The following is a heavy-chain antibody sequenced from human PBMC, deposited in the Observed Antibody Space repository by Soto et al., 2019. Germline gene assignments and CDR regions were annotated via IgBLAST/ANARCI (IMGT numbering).Heavy chain of an antibody. J-gene: IGHJ4*02. CDR3: AKDRNYPRDQFHY. Sequence: PGGSLRLSCAASGFTFRTYALSWVRQAPGKGLEWVSAISANGQGIYYADSVRGRFTISRDNSKNTIFLNMDSLRAEDTAVYYCAKDRNYPRDQFHYWGQGTLVTVS. D-gene: IGHD1-7*01. CDR1: GFTFRTYA. CDR2: ISANGQGI. V-gene: IGHV3-23*01.